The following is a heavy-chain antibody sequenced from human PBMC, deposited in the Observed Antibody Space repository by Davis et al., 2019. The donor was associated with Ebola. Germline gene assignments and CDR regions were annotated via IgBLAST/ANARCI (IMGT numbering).Heavy chain of an antibody. CDR3: ARVSRRNGADP. D-gene: IGHD1-1*01. Sequence: SVKVSCKASGGTFSSYAISWVRQAPGQGLEWMGRIIPILGIANYAQKFQGRVTMTTDTSTSTAYMELRSLRSDDTAVYYCARVSRRNGADPWGQGTLVTVSS. CDR1: GGTFSSYA. J-gene: IGHJ5*02. V-gene: IGHV1-69*04. CDR2: IIPILGIA.